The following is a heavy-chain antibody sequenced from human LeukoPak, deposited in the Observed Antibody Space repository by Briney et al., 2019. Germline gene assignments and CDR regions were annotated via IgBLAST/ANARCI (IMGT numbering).Heavy chain of an antibody. J-gene: IGHJ5*02. V-gene: IGHV3-21*01. CDR1: GFTFSSYS. D-gene: IGHD1-26*01. Sequence: GGSLRLSCAASGFTFSSYSMNWVRQAPGKGLEWVSSISSSSSYIYYADSVKCRFTISRDNAKNSLYLQMNSRRAEDTAVYYCARDGTLAWFDPWGQGTLVTVSS. CDR3: ARDGTLAWFDP. CDR2: ISSSSSYI.